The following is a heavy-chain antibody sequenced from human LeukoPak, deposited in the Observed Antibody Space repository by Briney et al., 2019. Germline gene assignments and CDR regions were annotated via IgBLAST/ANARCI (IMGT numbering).Heavy chain of an antibody. V-gene: IGHV3-74*01. CDR3: ASATVVNYYYYYMDV. CDR2: INSDGSST. Sequence: PGGSLRLSCAASGFTFSSYWMYWVRQAPGKGLVWVSRINSDGSSTSYADSVKGRFTISRDNSKNTLYLQMNSLRAEDTAVYYCASATVVNYYYYYMDVWGKGTTVTISS. D-gene: IGHD4-17*01. J-gene: IGHJ6*03. CDR1: GFTFSSYW.